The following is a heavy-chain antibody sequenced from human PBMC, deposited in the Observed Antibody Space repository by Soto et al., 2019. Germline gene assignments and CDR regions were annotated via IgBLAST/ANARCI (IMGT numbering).Heavy chain of an antibody. Sequence: SETLSLTYTVSGGSISRGGYYWCWIRQHPRKGLEWIGDIYYSGSTYYNPSLKSRVTISVDTSKNQFSLKLSSVTAVDTAVYYCARVGSITMVRDAFDIWGQGTMVPVS. CDR3: ARVGSITMVRDAFDI. V-gene: IGHV4-31*03. D-gene: IGHD3-10*01. CDR2: IYYSGST. CDR1: GGSISRGGYY. J-gene: IGHJ3*02.